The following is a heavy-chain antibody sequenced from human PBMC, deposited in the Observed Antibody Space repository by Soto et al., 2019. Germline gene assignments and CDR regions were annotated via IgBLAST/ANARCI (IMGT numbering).Heavy chain of an antibody. CDR1: GGTFSSYA. V-gene: IGHV1-69*13. CDR2: ITPIFGTA. J-gene: IGHJ3*02. CDR3: ARQDCSSTSCYAFESAFDI. Sequence: GASVKVSCKASGGTFSSYAISWVRQAPGQGLEWMGGITPIFGTANYAQKFQGRVTITADESTSTAYMELSSLRSEDTAVYYCARQDCSSTSCYAFESAFDIWGQGTMVTVSS. D-gene: IGHD2-2*01.